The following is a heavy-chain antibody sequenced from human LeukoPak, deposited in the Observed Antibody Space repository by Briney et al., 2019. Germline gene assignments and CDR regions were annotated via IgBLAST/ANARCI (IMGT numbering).Heavy chain of an antibody. CDR2: FSGGGGKT. CDR3: AKSIVAMITDFDY. D-gene: IGHD5-12*01. V-gene: IGHV3-23*01. CDR1: GFTFSSYA. J-gene: IGHJ4*02. Sequence: PGGSLRLSCAASGFTFSSYAMSWVRQAPGKGLEGVSTFSGGGGKTYYADSVKGRFTISRDNSRNTLYLQMNSLRAEDTAVYYCAKSIVAMITDFDYWGQGTLVTVSS.